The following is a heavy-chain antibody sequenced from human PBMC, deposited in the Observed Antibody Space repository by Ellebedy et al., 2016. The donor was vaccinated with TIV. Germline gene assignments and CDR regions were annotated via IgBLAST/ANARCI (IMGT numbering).Heavy chain of an antibody. J-gene: IGHJ4*02. CDR2: FDPEDGET. D-gene: IGHD3-9*01. CDR3: ATGADILTGYVDY. Sequence: ASVKVSXXVSGYTLTELSMHWVRQAPGKGLEWMGGFDPEDGETIYAQKFQGRVTMTEDTSTDTAYMELSSLRSEDTAVYYCATGADILTGYVDYWGQGTLVTVSS. CDR1: GYTLTELS. V-gene: IGHV1-24*01.